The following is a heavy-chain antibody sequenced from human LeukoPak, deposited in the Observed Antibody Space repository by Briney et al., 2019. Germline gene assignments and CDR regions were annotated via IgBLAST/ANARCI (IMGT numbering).Heavy chain of an antibody. CDR3: ARGLEDSSGWYYFDY. CDR2: IWYDGSNK. V-gene: IGHV3-33*01. D-gene: IGHD6-19*01. Sequence: PGRSLRLSCAASGFTFSSYGMHWVRQAPGKGLEWVAVIWYDGSNKYYADSVKGRFTISRDNSKNTLYLQMNSLRAEDTAVYYCARGLEDSSGWYYFDYWGQGTLVTVSS. J-gene: IGHJ4*02. CDR1: GFTFSSYG.